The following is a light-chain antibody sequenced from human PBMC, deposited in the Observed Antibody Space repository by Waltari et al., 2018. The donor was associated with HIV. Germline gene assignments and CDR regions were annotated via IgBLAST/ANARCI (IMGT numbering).Light chain of an antibody. CDR1: ALPKQY. V-gene: IGLV3-25*03. CDR2: KDT. CDR3: LSADTSVTRV. Sequence: SYELTQPPSVSVSPGQTARITCSGDALPKQYAYWYQQKPGQAPVLVIYKDTERPSGIPERFPGSSSWATVTLTISGVLSEDDADYYCLSADTSVTRVFGGGTKLTVL. J-gene: IGLJ3*02.